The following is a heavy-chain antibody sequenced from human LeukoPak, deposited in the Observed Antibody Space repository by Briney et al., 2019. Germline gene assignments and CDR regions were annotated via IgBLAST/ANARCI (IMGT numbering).Heavy chain of an antibody. V-gene: IGHV4-59*01. CDR3: ARALPAVTEDYYYMDV. CDR1: GGSISSYY. Sequence: SETLSLTCTVSGGSISSYYWSWIRQPPGKGLEWIGYIYYSGSTNYNPSLKSRVTISVDTSKNQLSLKLSSVTAADTAVYYCARALPAVTEDYYYMDVWGKGTTVTASS. J-gene: IGHJ6*03. D-gene: IGHD2-21*02. CDR2: IYYSGST.